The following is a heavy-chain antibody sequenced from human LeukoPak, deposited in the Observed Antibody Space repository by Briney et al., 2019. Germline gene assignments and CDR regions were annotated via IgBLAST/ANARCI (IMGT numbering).Heavy chain of an antibody. CDR2: ISSSGSTI. V-gene: IGHV3-48*03. D-gene: IGHD3-22*01. J-gene: IGHJ4*02. Sequence: QPGGSLRLSCAASGFTFSSYEMNWVRQTPGKGLEWVSYISSSGSTIYYADSVKGRFTISRDNAKNSLYLQMNSLRDEDTAVYYCARYYYYDSSGYYGGFDYWGQGTLVTVSS. CDR1: GFTFSSYE. CDR3: ARYYYYDSSGYYGGFDY.